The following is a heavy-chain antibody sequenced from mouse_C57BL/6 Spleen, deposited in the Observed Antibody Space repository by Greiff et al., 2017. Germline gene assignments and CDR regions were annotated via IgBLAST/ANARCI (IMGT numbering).Heavy chain of an antibody. CDR3: ARRGDDFDY. CDR1: GFTFSSYG. Sequence: DVQLQESGGDLVKPGGSLKLSCAASGFTFSSYGMSWVRQTPDKRLEWVATISSGGSYTYYPDSVKGRFTISRDNAKNTLYLQMSSLKSEDTAMYYCARRGDDFDYWGQGTTLTVSS. V-gene: IGHV5-6*01. J-gene: IGHJ2*01. CDR2: ISSGGSYT.